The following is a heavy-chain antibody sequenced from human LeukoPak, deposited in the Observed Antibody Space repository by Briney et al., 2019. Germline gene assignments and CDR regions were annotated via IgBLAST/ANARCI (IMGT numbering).Heavy chain of an antibody. CDR1: GFSFSSSA. CDR3: AEEVRQIRKSYIDS. D-gene: IGHD3-10*01. CDR2: ISGSGGQT. Sequence: PGGSLRLSCAASGFSFSSSAMSWVRQAPGEGLEWVSAISGSGGQTHYVESVKGRFTISRDNSKNTLYLQMNSLKADDTAVYYCAEEVRQIRKSYIDSWGQGTLVTVSS. J-gene: IGHJ4*02. V-gene: IGHV3-23*01.